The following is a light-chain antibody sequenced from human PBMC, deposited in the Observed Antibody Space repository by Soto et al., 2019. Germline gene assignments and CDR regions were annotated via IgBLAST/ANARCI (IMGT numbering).Light chain of an antibody. CDR3: QQYGGSHRT. CDR2: GES. V-gene: IGKV3-20*01. CDR1: QSVSSS. J-gene: IGKJ1*01. Sequence: EIVLTQSPGPLSLSPGEGATLSCRASQSVSSSLAWYQQKRGQAPRLLIHGESSRATGIPDRFSGSGSGTAFTLTISRLEPEDFAVYYCQQYGGSHRTFGQGTKVEVK.